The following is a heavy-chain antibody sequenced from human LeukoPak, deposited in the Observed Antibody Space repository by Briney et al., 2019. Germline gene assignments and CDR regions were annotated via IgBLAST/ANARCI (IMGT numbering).Heavy chain of an antibody. V-gene: IGHV4-34*01. Sequence: PSETLSLTCAVYGGSFSGYYWSWIRQPPGKGLEWIGEINHSGSTNYNPSLKSRVTISVDTSRNQFSLKLSSVTAADTAVYYCARSYFDFWSRNWFDPWGQGTLVNVSS. CDR1: GGSFSGYY. CDR3: ARSYFDFWSRNWFDP. J-gene: IGHJ5*02. D-gene: IGHD3-3*01. CDR2: INHSGST.